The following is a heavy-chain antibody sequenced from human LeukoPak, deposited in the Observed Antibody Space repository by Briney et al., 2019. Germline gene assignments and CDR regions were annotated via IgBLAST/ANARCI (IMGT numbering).Heavy chain of an antibody. CDR3: ARDRLLWFGELLGEVD. Sequence: PGGSLRLSCAASGFTVSSNYMNWVRQAPGKGLEWVSVIYSGGSTHYADSVKGRFTISRDNAKNSLYLQMNSLRAEDTAVYYCARDRLLWFGELLGEVDWGQGTLVTVSS. CDR1: GFTVSSNY. D-gene: IGHD3-10*01. V-gene: IGHV3-53*01. J-gene: IGHJ4*02. CDR2: IYSGGST.